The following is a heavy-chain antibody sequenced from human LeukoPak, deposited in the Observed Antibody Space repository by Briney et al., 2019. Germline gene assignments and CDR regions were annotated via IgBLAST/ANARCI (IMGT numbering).Heavy chain of an antibody. CDR1: GGTFSSYA. V-gene: IGHV1-69*13. CDR3: ARVYGHGGNSDDAFDI. D-gene: IGHD4-23*01. CDR2: IIPIFGTA. Sequence: ASVKVSCKASGGTFSSYAISWVRQAPGQGLEWMGGIIPIFGTANYAQKFQGRVTITADESTSTAYMELSSLRSEDTAVYYCARVYGHGGNSDDAFDIWGQGTMVTVSS. J-gene: IGHJ3*02.